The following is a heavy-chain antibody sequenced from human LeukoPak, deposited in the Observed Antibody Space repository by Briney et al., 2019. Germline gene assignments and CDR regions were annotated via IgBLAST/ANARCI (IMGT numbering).Heavy chain of an antibody. Sequence: SETLSLTXTVSGDSISNHHYYWGWIRQPPGKGLEWIGSIFYSGSPYYNPSLKSRGTISADTPKNPFSLKLSSMTAADTAVYYCARHWIRGGCNYGYGWDDCWGQGTLVAVSS. D-gene: IGHD5-18*01. V-gene: IGHV4-39*01. CDR1: GDSISNHHYY. CDR2: IFYSGSP. CDR3: ARHWIRGGCNYGYGWDDC. J-gene: IGHJ4*02.